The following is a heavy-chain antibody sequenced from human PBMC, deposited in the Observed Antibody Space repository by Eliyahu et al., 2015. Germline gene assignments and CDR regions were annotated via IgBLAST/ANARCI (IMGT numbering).Heavy chain of an antibody. D-gene: IGHD6-19*01. CDR1: GGSFSGYY. V-gene: IGHV4-34*01. CDR3: ARGLTVADDY. Sequence: QVQLQQWGAGLLKPSETLSLTCAVYGGSFSGYYWSWIRQPPGKGLEWIGEINHSGSTNYNPSLKSRVTISVDTSKNQFSLKLSSVTAADTAVYYCARGLTVADDYWGQGTLVTVSS. CDR2: INHSGST. J-gene: IGHJ4*02.